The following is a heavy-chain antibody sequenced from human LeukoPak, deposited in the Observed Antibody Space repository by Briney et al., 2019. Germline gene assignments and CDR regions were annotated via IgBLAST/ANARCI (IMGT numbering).Heavy chain of an antibody. CDR1: GFTFSNYG. Sequence: GGSLRLSCAASGFTFSNYGMNWVRQAPGKVLEWVAVISYDGSNKYYVDSVKGRFTISRDNSKNTLYLQMNSLRAEDTAVYYCAKGGEVSSWYKRLKLYFDSWGRGTLVTVSS. CDR3: AKGGEVSSWYKRLKLYFDS. J-gene: IGHJ4*02. V-gene: IGHV3-30*18. D-gene: IGHD6-13*01. CDR2: ISYDGSNK.